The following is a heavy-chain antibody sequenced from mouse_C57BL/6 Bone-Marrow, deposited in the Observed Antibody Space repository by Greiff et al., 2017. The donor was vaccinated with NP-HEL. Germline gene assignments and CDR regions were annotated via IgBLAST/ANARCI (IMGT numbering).Heavy chain of an antibody. D-gene: IGHD2-1*01. V-gene: IGHV14-4*01. CDR3: TTLGNSYAMDY. J-gene: IGHJ4*01. CDR1: GFNIKDDY. Sequence: EVMLVESGAELVRPGASVKLSCTASGFNIKDDYMHWVKQRPEQGLEWIGWIDPENGDTEYASKFQGKATITADTSSNTAYLQLSSLTSEDTAVYYCTTLGNSYAMDYWGQGTSVTVSS. CDR2: IDPENGDT.